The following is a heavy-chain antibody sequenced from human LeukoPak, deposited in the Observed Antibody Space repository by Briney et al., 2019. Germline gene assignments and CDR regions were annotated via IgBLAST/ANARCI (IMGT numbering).Heavy chain of an antibody. V-gene: IGHV4-30-4*08. J-gene: IGHJ4*02. Sequence: QXXSLTCTVSSGSISSGDYYWSWLRQPPGKGLEWIGYISYTGTTYYNPSLKSRVTISEHTSKNLFSLKLNSVTAADTALYYCARLGTAPFDYWGQGTLVTVSS. D-gene: IGHD2-21*02. CDR3: ARLGTAPFDY. CDR2: ISYTGTT. CDR1: SGSISSGDYY.